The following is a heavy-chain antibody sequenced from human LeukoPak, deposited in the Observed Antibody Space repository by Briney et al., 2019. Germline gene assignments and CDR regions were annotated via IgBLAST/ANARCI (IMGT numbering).Heavy chain of an antibody. D-gene: IGHD6-6*01. V-gene: IGHV4-59*01. J-gene: IGHJ6*04. CDR3: ARDLSSSSSMDV. CDR2: IYYSGST. Sequence: KPSETLSLTCTVSGGSISSSYWNWIRQPPGKGLEWIAYIYYSGSTNHNPSLKSRVTISVDTSKNQFSLKLSSVTAADTAVYYCARDLSSSSSMDVWGKGTTVTVSS. CDR1: GGSISSSY.